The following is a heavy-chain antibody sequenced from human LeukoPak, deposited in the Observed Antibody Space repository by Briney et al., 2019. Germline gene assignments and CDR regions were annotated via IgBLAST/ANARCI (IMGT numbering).Heavy chain of an antibody. V-gene: IGHV3-30*18. CDR3: AKGMRYSSSQLFDY. CDR1: GFTFSSYG. D-gene: IGHD6-13*01. Sequence: GGSLRLSCAVSGFTFSSYGMHWVRQAPGKGLEWVAVISYDGSNKYYADSVKGRLTISRDNSKNTLYLQMNSLRAEDTAVYYCAKGMRYSSSQLFDYWGQGTLVTVSS. J-gene: IGHJ4*02. CDR2: ISYDGSNK.